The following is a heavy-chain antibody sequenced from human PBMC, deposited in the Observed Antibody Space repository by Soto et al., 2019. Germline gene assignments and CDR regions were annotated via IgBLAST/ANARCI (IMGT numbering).Heavy chain of an antibody. CDR3: ARDPVSIATRGTFEY. V-gene: IGHV3-30*16. D-gene: IGHD1-1*01. Sequence: QVQLVESGGGVVQPGRSLRLSCAASVFPFSSYAMHWVRQAPGKGLEWVAGMSTEGGNEYYADSVRSRFTISRDNLKNTLYLQMNSLRTEDTAVYYCARDPVSIATRGTFEYWGQGTLVTVSS. J-gene: IGHJ4*02. CDR1: VFPFSSYA. CDR2: MSTEGGNE.